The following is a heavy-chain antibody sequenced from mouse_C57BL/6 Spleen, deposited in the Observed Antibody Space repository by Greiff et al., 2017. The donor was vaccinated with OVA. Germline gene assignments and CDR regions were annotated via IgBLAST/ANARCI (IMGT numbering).Heavy chain of an antibody. Sequence: QVQLQQPGAELVKPGASVKLSCKASGYTFTSYWMNWVKQRPGRGLEWIGRIDPNSGGPQYNEKLKSKATLTVYKPSSTAYMQLSSLTSDDSAVYYCAKGRDSSGYHFDYWGQGTTLTVSS. CDR2: IDPNSGGP. CDR1: GYTFTSYW. D-gene: IGHD3-2*02. J-gene: IGHJ2*01. CDR3: AKGRDSSGYHFDY. V-gene: IGHV1-72*01.